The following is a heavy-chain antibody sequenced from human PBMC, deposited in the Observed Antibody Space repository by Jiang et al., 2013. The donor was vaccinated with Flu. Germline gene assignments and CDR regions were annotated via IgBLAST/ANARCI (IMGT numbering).Heavy chain of an antibody. CDR2: ISGSGGRT. V-gene: IGHV3-23*01. D-gene: IGHD2-21*01. CDR3: AKGQHPNPVGLWKIDRPAVYYYGMDV. CDR1: GFTFSSYA. J-gene: IGHJ6*02. Sequence: AASGFTFSSYAMSWVRQAPGKGLEWVSGISGSGGRTYYADSVKGRFTISRDNSKNTLDLQMNSLRAEDTAVYYCAKGQHPNPVGLWKIDRPAVYYYGMDVWGQGTTVTVSS.